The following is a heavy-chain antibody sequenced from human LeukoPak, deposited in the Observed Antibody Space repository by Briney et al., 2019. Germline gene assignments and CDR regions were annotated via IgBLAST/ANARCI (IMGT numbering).Heavy chain of an antibody. V-gene: IGHV1-2*02. Sequence: ASVKVSCKASGYRFIDYYLHWVRQAPGQGLEWMGWINPHSGGTNYAQKFQGKVTMTRDASTSTAYMEVNRLRSDDTAVYYCARGALYYDILTGSTPRGHFDYWGQGTLVTVSS. CDR2: INPHSGGT. CDR3: ARGALYYDILTGSTPRGHFDY. D-gene: IGHD3-9*01. CDR1: GYRFIDYY. J-gene: IGHJ4*02.